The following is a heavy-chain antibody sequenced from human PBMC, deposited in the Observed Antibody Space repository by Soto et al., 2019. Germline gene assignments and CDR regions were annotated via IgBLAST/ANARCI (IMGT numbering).Heavy chain of an antibody. Sequence: VESLKISCNGSGYSFTSYWIGWVRQMPWKGLEWMGIIYPGDSDTRYSPSFQGQVTISADKSISTAYLQWSSLKASDTAMYHCARRFFGSSAYYYFDYWGQGTLVTVSS. J-gene: IGHJ4*02. CDR3: ARRFFGSSAYYYFDY. V-gene: IGHV5-51*01. CDR1: GYSFTSYW. D-gene: IGHD3-22*01. CDR2: IYPGDSDT.